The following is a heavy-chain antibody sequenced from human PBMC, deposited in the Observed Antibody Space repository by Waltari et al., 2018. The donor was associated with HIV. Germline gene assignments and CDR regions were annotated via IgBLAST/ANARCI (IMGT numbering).Heavy chain of an antibody. CDR3: ARGSGYFPFDWSQRYGYYPFDF. D-gene: IGHD3-9*01. CDR1: GGSFIGYY. CDR2: VEHRGRA. V-gene: IGHV4-34*01. Sequence: QVQLQQWGAGLLKPSETLSLNCAVYGGSFIGYYWSWVRQSPVKGLEWIGEVEHRGRANDIQSLRSRLPMSVDTSKNQVFLKLTSVTASDAVVYYCARGSGYFPFDWSQRYGYYPFDFWGQGTLVTVSS. J-gene: IGHJ4*02.